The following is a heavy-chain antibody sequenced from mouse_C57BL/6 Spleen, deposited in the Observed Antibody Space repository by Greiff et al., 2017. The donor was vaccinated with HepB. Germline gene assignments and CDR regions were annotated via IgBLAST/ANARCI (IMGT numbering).Heavy chain of an antibody. CDR3: TTSRGFAY. Sequence: EVQLQQSGAELVRPGASVKLSCTASGFNIKDDYMHWVKQRPEQGLEWIGWIDPENGDTEYASKFQGKATITADTSSNTAYLQLSSLTSEDTAVYYCTTSRGFAYWGQRTLVTVSA. CDR1: GFNIKDDY. CDR2: IDPENGDT. J-gene: IGHJ3*01. V-gene: IGHV14-4*01.